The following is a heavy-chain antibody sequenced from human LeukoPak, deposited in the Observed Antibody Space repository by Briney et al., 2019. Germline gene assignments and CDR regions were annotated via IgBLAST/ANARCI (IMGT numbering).Heavy chain of an antibody. CDR3: AVALGYCSSTSCSDDAFDI. D-gene: IGHD2-2*01. V-gene: IGHV3-21*01. Sequence: GGSLRLSCAASGFTFSSYSMNLVRQAPGKWLEWVSSISSSSSYIYYADSVKGRFTISRDNAKNSLYLQMNSLRTEDTAVYYCAVALGYCSSTSCSDDAFDIWGQGTMVTVSS. CDR1: GFTFSSYS. J-gene: IGHJ3*02. CDR2: ISSSSSYI.